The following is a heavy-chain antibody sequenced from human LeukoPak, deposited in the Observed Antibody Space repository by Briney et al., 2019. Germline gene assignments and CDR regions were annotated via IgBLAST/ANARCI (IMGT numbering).Heavy chain of an antibody. CDR3: ARGPSATPGPFDY. CDR1: GDSVSSSSAA. D-gene: IGHD2-15*01. V-gene: IGHV6-1*01. CDR2: TYYRSKWYN. Sequence: SQTLSLTCAISGDSVSSSSAAWNWLRQSPSRGLEWLGRTYYRSKWYNDYAVSVKSRITINPDTSKNQFSLQLNSVTPEDTAVYYCARGPSATPGPFDYWGQGTLVTVSS. J-gene: IGHJ4*02.